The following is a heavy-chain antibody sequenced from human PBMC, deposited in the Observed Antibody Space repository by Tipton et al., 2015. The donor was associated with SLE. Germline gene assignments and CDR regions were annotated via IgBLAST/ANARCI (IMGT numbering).Heavy chain of an antibody. D-gene: IGHD3-16*02. V-gene: IGHV4-61*05. CDR2: AQISGAT. CDR1: GVSISRGSFY. J-gene: IGHJ4*02. CDR3: ARHSLPSGISFGGVIVGGLNY. Sequence: TLSLTCTVSGVSISRGSFYWGWIRQPPGKGLEWIGNAQISGATNYNPSLKSRVTISIDSSKNQVSLKLNSVTAADTAVYYCARHSLPSGISFGGVIVGGLNYWGQGVRVTVSS.